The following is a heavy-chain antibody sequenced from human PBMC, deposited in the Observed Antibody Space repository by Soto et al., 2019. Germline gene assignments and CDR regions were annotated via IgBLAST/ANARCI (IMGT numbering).Heavy chain of an antibody. D-gene: IGHD3-10*02. Sequence: QLQLQESGSGLVKPSQTLSLTCAVSGGSISSGGYSWNWIRQPPGMGLEWIGYIYHSGSTYYNPSLKTRVTISVDTSKNQFSLQLTAVTAADTAVYYCARSMSPIQGYFDYWGQGTLVTVSS. V-gene: IGHV4-30-2*01. J-gene: IGHJ4*02. CDR1: GGSISSGGYS. CDR2: IYHSGST. CDR3: ARSMSPIQGYFDY.